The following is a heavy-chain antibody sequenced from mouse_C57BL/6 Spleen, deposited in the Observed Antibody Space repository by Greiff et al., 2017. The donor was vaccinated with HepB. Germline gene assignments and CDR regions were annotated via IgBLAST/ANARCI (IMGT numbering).Heavy chain of an antibody. CDR1: GYTFTSYW. D-gene: IGHD2-4*01. J-gene: IGHJ4*01. CDR2: IHPNSSST. Sequence: QVQLQQPGAELVKPGASVKLSCKASGYTFTSYWMHWVKQRPGQGLEWIGMIHPNSSSTNYNEKFKSKATLTVDKSSSTAYMQLSSLTSEDSAVYYCARRGLRQGYYYAMDYWGQGTSVTVSS. V-gene: IGHV1-64*01. CDR3: ARRGLRQGYYYAMDY.